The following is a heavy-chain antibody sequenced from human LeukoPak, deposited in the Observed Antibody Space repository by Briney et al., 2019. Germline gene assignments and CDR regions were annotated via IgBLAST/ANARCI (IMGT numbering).Heavy chain of an antibody. Sequence: GGSLRLSCAASGFTFNKYAMTWVRQAPGKGLEWVSVISANGHNTYYVDSVKGRFTISRDNFKNMMYLQMDCLRVEDTAVYYCTLRTDYWGQGILVSVSS. CDR2: ISANGHNT. CDR3: TLRTDY. J-gene: IGHJ4*01. CDR1: GFTFNKYA. V-gene: IGHV3-23*01.